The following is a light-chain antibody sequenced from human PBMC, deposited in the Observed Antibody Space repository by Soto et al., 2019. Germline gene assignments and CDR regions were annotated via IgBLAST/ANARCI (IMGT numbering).Light chain of an antibody. V-gene: IGKV1-17*01. CDR3: QQHAAYPRD. Sequence: QDISNRLGWFQQRPGKAPKRLISSASTLETGVPSRFSGTGSGTEFTLTISSLQPEDFATYYCQQHAAYPRDFGQGTKV. CDR2: SAS. CDR1: QDISNR. J-gene: IGKJ1*01.